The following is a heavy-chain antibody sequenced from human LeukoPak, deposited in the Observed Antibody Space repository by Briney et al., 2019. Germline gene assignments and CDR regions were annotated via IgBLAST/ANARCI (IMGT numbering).Heavy chain of an antibody. CDR3: TRHSDGGHYY. CDR1: GYTCTNFW. CDR2: IDPSDSYS. V-gene: IGHV5-10-1*01. Sequence: GESLKISCKASGYTCTNFWISWVRQMPGKGLEWMGRIDPSDSYSNYSPSFQGHVTISTDKSISTAYLQWSSLKASDTAMYYCTRHSDGGHYYWARGTLVTVSS. D-gene: IGHD4-23*01. J-gene: IGHJ4*02.